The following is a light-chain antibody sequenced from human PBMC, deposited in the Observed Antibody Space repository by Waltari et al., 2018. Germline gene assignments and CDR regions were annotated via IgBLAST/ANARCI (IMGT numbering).Light chain of an antibody. CDR1: QGISTY. V-gene: IGKV1-39*01. CDR2: AAS. J-gene: IGKJ1*01. Sequence: DIQMTQSPSSLSASVGARVTITCRPSQGISTYLNWYQQKPGKAPKLLIHAASTLQSGAPSRFSGSGSWTEFTLTISSLQPEDFATYYCQQSYSIPWTFGQGTEVEI. CDR3: QQSYSIPWT.